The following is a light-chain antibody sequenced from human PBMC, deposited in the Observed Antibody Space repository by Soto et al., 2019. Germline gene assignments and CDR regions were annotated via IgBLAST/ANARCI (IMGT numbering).Light chain of an antibody. Sequence: QSVLTKPPSASRTPGQRVTISCSGSSSNIGSNYVYWYQQLPGTAPKLLIYRNNQRPSGVPDRFSGSKSGTSASLAISGLRSEDEADYYCAAWDDSLSAVVFGGGTKLTVL. CDR2: RNN. CDR1: SSNIGSNY. CDR3: AAWDDSLSAVV. J-gene: IGLJ2*01. V-gene: IGLV1-47*01.